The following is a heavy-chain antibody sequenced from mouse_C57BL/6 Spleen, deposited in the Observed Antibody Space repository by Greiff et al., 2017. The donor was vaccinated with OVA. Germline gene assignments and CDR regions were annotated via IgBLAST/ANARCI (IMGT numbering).Heavy chain of an antibody. CDR2: IYPGSGST. V-gene: IGHV1-55*01. CDR3: ANYYGSSYLYAMDY. CDR1: GYTFTSYW. J-gene: IGHJ4*01. Sequence: QVQLQQSGAELVKPGASVKMSCKASGYTFTSYWITWVKQRPGQGLEWIGDIYPGSGSTNYNEKFKSKATLTVDTSSSTAYMQLSSLTSEDSAVYYCANYYGSSYLYAMDYWGQGTSVTVSS. D-gene: IGHD1-1*01.